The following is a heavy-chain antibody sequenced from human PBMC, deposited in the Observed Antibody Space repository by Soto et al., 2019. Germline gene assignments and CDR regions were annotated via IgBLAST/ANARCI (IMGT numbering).Heavy chain of an antibody. CDR3: AKGTIFGVVMLFDY. J-gene: IGHJ4*02. CDR2: IWYDGSNK. CDR1: GFTFSSYG. D-gene: IGHD3-3*01. Sequence: PGGSLRLSCAASGFTFSSYGMHWVRQAPGKGLEWVAVIWYDGSNKYYADSVKGRFTISRDNSKNTLYLQMNSLRAEDTAVYYCAKGTIFGVVMLFDYWGQGTLVTVS. V-gene: IGHV3-33*06.